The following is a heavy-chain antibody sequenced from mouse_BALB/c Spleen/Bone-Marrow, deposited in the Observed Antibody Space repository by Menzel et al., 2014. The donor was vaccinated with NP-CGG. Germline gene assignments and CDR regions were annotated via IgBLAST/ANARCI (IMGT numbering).Heavy chain of an antibody. J-gene: IGHJ2*01. CDR3: ARQIYFPYFDY. Sequence: DVMLVESGGGLVQPGGSLKLSCAASGFTFSSYTMPWVRQTPEKRLEWVAYISNGGGSTYYPDTVKGRFTISRDNAKNTLYLQMSSLKSEDTAMYYCARQIYFPYFDYWGQGTTLTVSS. CDR2: ISNGGGST. D-gene: IGHD2-1*01. V-gene: IGHV5-12-2*01. CDR1: GFTFSSYT.